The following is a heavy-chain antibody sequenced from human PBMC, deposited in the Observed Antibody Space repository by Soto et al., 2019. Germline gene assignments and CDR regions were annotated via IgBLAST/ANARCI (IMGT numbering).Heavy chain of an antibody. Sequence: EVQLLDSGGGLVQPGGSLRLSCAASGFTFSSSAMSWVRQAPGKGLEWVSAVSGSGGTTYYAASVRGRFTISRDNSKNTLYLNMNSVRAEDTAIYFCARCTVDTIVTSGWCHYLDPWGQGTLVTVSS. J-gene: IGHJ5*02. CDR1: GFTFSSSA. V-gene: IGHV3-23*01. D-gene: IGHD6-19*01. CDR2: VSGSGGTT. CDR3: ARCTVDTIVTSGWCHYLDP.